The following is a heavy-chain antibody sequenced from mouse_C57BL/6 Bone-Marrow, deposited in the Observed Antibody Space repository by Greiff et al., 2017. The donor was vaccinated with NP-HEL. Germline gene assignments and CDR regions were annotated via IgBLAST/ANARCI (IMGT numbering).Heavy chain of an antibody. V-gene: IGHV14-4*01. Sequence: VQLQQSGAELVRPGASVKLSCTASGFNIKDDYMHWVHQRPEQGLEWIGGIVPENGDTEYASKFQGKATMTADTSSNTAYLQLSSLTSEDTAVYYGTTGYYGSSPDDCDDWGKGTTLTVSS. D-gene: IGHD1-1*01. J-gene: IGHJ2*01. CDR1: GFNIKDDY. CDR2: IVPENGDT. CDR3: TTGYYGSSPDDCDD.